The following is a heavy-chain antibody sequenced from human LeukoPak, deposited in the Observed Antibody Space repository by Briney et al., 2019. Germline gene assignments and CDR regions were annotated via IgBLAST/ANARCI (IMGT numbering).Heavy chain of an antibody. J-gene: IGHJ4*02. CDR1: GFTFSSDA. CDR3: ATPTSHDY. Sequence: GGSLRLSCAASGFTFSSDAMSWVRQAPGKGLEWVSGISHSGSSTYYTDAVKGRFTIPRDNSKNTLYLQMNSLRAEDTAVYYCATPTSHDYRGQGTLVTVSS. V-gene: IGHV3-23*01. CDR2: ISHSGSST.